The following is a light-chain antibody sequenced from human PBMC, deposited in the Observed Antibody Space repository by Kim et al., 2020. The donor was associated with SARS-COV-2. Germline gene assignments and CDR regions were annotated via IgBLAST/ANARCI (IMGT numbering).Light chain of an antibody. CDR3: LLYYGGAYV. Sequence: PGGSVTLTCTSSTGAVTTGYWPSWYQQKPGQAPRALIYSTDSKHAWTPARFSGSLLGGKAALTLSGVQPEDEADYYCLLYYGGAYVFGSGTKVTVL. V-gene: IGLV7-43*01. J-gene: IGLJ1*01. CDR1: TGAVTTGYW. CDR2: STD.